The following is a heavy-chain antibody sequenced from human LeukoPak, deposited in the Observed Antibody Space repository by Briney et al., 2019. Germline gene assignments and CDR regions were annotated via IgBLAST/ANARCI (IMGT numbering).Heavy chain of an antibody. CDR2: ISYDGSNK. CDR1: GFTFSSYA. CDR3: ARESVREGDGYNYSPSDY. Sequence: GGSLRLSCAACGFTFSSYAMSWVRQAPGKGLEWVAVISYDGSNKYYADSVKGRFTISRDNSKNTLYLQMNSLRAEDTAVYYCARESVREGDGYNYSPSDYWGQGTLVTVSS. V-gene: IGHV3-30-3*01. J-gene: IGHJ4*02. D-gene: IGHD5-24*01.